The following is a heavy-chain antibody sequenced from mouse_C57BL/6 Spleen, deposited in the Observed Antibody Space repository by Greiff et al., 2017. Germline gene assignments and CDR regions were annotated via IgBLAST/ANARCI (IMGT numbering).Heavy chain of an antibody. CDR2: ISSGSSTI. J-gene: IGHJ1*03. D-gene: IGHD1-1*02. V-gene: IGHV5-17*01. CDR3: ARDGRIWDWYFDV. Sequence: EVQLVESGGGLVKPGGSLKLSCAASGFTFSDYGMHWVRQAPEKGLEWVAYISSGSSTIYYADTVKGRFTISRDNAKNTLFLQMTSLRSEDTAMYYCARDGRIWDWYFDVWGTGTTVTVSS. CDR1: GFTFSDYG.